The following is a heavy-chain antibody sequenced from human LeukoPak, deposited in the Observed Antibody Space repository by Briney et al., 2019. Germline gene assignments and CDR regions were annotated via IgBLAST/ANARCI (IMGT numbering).Heavy chain of an antibody. CDR3: ARGGLWFGAFLDS. D-gene: IGHD3-10*01. CDR1: GFTFSSYW. J-gene: IGHJ4*02. V-gene: IGHV3-7*01. CDR2: IKQDGSEK. Sequence: GGSLRLSCAASGFTFSSYWMSWVRQAPGKGLEWVANIKQDGSEKKYVDSVKGRFTISRDNAKNTLYLQMNSLRAEDTAVYYCARGGLWFGAFLDSWGQGTLVTVSS.